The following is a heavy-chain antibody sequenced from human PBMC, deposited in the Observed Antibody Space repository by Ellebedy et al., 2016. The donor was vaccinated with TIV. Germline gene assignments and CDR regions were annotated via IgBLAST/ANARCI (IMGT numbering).Heavy chain of an antibody. CDR3: ARDRYDFWSGNYGHSLDY. Sequence: GGSLRLXXAASGFTFSDYYMSWIRQAPGKGLEWVAVISYDGSNKYYADSVKGRFTISRDNSKNTLYLQMNSLRAEDTAVYYCARDRYDFWSGNYGHSLDYWGQGTLVTVSS. J-gene: IGHJ4*02. V-gene: IGHV3-30-3*01. CDR2: ISYDGSNK. D-gene: IGHD3-3*01. CDR1: GFTFSDYY.